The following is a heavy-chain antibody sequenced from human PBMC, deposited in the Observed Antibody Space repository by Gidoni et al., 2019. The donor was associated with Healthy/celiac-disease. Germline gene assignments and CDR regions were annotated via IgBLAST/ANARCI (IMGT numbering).Heavy chain of an antibody. CDR3: AKGHDFWSGYGGRYNWFDP. CDR1: GFTFSSYA. CDR2: ISGSGGST. J-gene: IGHJ5*02. D-gene: IGHD3-3*01. V-gene: IGHV3-23*01. Sequence: EVQLLESGGGLVQPGGSLRLSCAASGFTFSSYAMSWVRQAPGKGLEWVSAISGSGGSTYYADSVKGRFTISRDNSKNTLYLQMNSLRAEDTAVYYCAKGHDFWSGYGGRYNWFDPWGQGTLVTVSS.